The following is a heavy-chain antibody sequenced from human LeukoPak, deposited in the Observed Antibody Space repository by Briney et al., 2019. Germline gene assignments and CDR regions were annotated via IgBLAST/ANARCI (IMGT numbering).Heavy chain of an antibody. CDR2: ISWNSGSI. J-gene: IGHJ6*02. D-gene: IGHD6-19*01. CDR1: GFTFSSYA. CDR3: AKDENSSGDYYYGMDV. V-gene: IGHV3-9*01. Sequence: GGSLRLSCAASGFTFSSYAMSWVRQAPGKGLEWVSGISWNSGSIGYADSVKGRFTISRDNAKNSLYLQMNSLRAEDTALYYCAKDENSSGDYYYGMDVWGQGTTVTVSS.